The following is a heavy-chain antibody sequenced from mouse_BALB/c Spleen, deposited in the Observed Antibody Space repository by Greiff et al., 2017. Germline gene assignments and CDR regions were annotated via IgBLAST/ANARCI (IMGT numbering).Heavy chain of an antibody. CDR3: ARRDYDYGFDY. CDR1: GFNIKDTY. CDR2: IDPANGNT. J-gene: IGHJ2*01. D-gene: IGHD2-4*01. V-gene: IGHV14-3*02. Sequence: EVKVVESGAELVKPGASVKLSCTASGFNIKDTYMHWVKQRPEQGLEWIGRIDPANGNTKYDPKFQGKATITADTSSNTAYLQLSSLTSEDTAVYYCARRDYDYGFDYWGQGTTLTVSS.